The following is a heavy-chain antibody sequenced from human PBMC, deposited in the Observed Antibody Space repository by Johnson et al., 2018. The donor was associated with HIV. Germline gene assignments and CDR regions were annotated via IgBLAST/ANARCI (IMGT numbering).Heavy chain of an antibody. CDR1: GLTFSNYV. CDR3: AKGTVVYGDNYDGFDI. Sequence: QVQVVESGGGLVQPGRSLRLSCEASGLTFSNYVMHWVRQAPGKGLEWVAIISYDGRQKYHAESVRGRFTISRDNSKNTRYLHMNNLRGEDTAVYYCAKGTVVYGDNYDGFDIWGQGTTVTVSS. D-gene: IGHD4-23*01. J-gene: IGHJ3*02. V-gene: IGHV3-30*18. CDR2: ISYDGRQK.